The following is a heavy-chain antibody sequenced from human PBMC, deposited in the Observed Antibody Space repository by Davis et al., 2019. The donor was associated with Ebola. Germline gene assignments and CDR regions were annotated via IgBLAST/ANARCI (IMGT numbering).Heavy chain of an antibody. D-gene: IGHD5-24*01. Sequence: AASVKVSYKASGGTFSSYAISWVRQAPGQGLEWMGGIIPIFGTANYAQKFQGRVTITADESTSTAYMELSSLRSEDTAVYYCASASGMATTSFDYWGQGTLVTVSS. V-gene: IGHV1-69*13. J-gene: IGHJ4*02. CDR1: GGTFSSYA. CDR3: ASASGMATTSFDY. CDR2: IIPIFGTA.